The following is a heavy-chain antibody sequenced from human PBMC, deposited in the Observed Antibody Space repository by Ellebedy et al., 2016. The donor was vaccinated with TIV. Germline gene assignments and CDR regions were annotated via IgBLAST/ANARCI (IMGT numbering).Heavy chain of an antibody. J-gene: IGHJ4*02. D-gene: IGHD3-3*01. Sequence: GGSLRLSXTASGFTFGDYAMSWFRQAPGKGLEWVGFIRSKAYGGTTEYAASVKGRFTISRDDSKSIAYLQMNSLKTEDTAVYYCTTDGLRITIFGVDYWGQGTLVTVSS. CDR2: IRSKAYGGTT. V-gene: IGHV3-49*03. CDR1: GFTFGDYA. CDR3: TTDGLRITIFGVDY.